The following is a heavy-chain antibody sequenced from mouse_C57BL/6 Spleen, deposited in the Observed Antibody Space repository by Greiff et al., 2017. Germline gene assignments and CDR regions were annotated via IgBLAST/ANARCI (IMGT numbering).Heavy chain of an antibody. CDR3: ARGDYEGGFAY. CDR1: GYAFSSYW. V-gene: IGHV1-80*01. D-gene: IGHD2-4*01. Sequence: QVQLQQSGAELVKPGASVKISCTASGYAFSSYWMNWVKQRPGKGLEWIGQIYPGDGDTNYNGKFKGKATLTADKSSSTAYMQLSRLTSEASAVYVCARGDYEGGFAYWGQGTLVTVSA. CDR2: IYPGDGDT. J-gene: IGHJ3*01.